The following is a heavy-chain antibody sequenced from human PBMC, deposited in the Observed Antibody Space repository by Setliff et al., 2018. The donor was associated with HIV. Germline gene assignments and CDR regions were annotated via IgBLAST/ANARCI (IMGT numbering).Heavy chain of an antibody. CDR2: IYHSGST. CDR1: GDPITSTTW. CDR3: ARRVVGAIYYFDY. D-gene: IGHD1-26*01. V-gene: IGHV4-4*02. J-gene: IGHJ4*01. Sequence: KPSETLSLTCSVSGDPITSTTWWTWVRQPPGKGLEWIGEIYHSGSTNYSPSLNSRVTISVDTSKNQFSLKLSSVTAADTAVYYCARRVVGAIYYFDYWG.